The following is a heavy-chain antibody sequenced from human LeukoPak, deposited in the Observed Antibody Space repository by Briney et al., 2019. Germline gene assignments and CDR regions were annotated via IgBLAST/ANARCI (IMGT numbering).Heavy chain of an antibody. CDR1: GGSIYSSSYY. D-gene: IGHD2-2*03. CDR3: ARLATSAWILDY. CDR2: IYYDGNT. V-gene: IGHV4-39*02. J-gene: IGHJ4*02. Sequence: PSETLSLTCIVSGGSIYSSSYYWGWIRQPPGKGLEWIGRIYYDGNTYYTPSLKSRVTISLDTSKNHFSLKLSSVTAADTAVYYCARLATSAWILDYWGQGTLVTVSS.